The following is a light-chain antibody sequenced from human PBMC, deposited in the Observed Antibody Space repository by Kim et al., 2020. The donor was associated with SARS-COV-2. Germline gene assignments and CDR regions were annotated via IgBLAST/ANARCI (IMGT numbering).Light chain of an antibody. Sequence: SVGMGQTARITCGENNIVTKYVHWYQQRPGQAPMLVIFRNDHRPSGIPDRFSGSSSGNTATLTISRAQVGDEADYYCQVWDSSTRVFGGGTQLTVL. CDR2: RND. V-gene: IGLV3-9*01. J-gene: IGLJ3*02. CDR3: QVWDSSTRV. CDR1: NIVTKY.